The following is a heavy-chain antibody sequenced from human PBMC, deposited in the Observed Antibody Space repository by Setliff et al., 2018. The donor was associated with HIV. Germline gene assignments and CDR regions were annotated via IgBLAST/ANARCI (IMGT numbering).Heavy chain of an antibody. D-gene: IGHD6-19*01. J-gene: IGHJ4*02. V-gene: IGHV3-30*02. CDR3: ANMQWASNAWYSFDY. Sequence: PGGSLRLSCEASAFIFTTYGMHWVRQAPGKGLEWIAFIRYDGSNKYYADPVKGRFTISRDNSKNTLYLQMNSLRAEDTAVYYCANMQWASNAWYSFDYWGQGALVTVSS. CDR2: IRYDGSNK. CDR1: AFIFTTYG.